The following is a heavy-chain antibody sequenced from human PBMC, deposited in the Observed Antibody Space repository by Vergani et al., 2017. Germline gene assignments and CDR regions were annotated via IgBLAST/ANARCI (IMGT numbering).Heavy chain of an antibody. J-gene: IGHJ4*02. D-gene: IGHD2-15*01. V-gene: IGHV1-46*01. Sequence: QVQLVQSGAEVKKPGASVKVSCKASGYTFSSYYMHWVRQAPGQGLEWMGIINPSGGSTSYAQKFQGRVTMTRDTSTSTAYMELRSLRSDDTAVYYCARGGLGVVVAATPDYWGQGTLVTVSS. CDR3: ARGGLGVVVAATPDY. CDR1: GYTFSSYY. CDR2: INPSGGST.